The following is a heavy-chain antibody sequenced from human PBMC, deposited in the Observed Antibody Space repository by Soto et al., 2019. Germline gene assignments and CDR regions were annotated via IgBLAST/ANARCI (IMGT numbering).Heavy chain of an antibody. CDR1: GYTFTSYG. D-gene: IGHD6-13*01. CDR3: ARDLTMSSSWYELLNGFDI. CDR2: ISAYNGNT. J-gene: IGHJ3*02. Sequence: ASVKVSCKASGYTFTSYGISWVRQAPGQGLEWMGWISAYNGNTNYAQKLQGRVTMTTDTSTSTAYLELRSLRSDDTAVYYCARDLTMSSSWYELLNGFDIWGQGTMVTVSS. V-gene: IGHV1-18*01.